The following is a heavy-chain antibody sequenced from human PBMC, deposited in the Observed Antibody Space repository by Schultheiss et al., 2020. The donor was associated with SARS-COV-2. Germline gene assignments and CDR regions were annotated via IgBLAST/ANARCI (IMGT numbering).Heavy chain of an antibody. V-gene: IGHV3-23*01. CDR3: AKGGIVVVVAAGFDY. CDR1: GFTFSSYG. J-gene: IGHJ4*02. Sequence: GGSLRLSCAASGFTFSSYGMHWVRQAPGKGLEWVSAISGSGGSTYYADSVKGRFTISRDNSKNTMYLQMNSLRAEDTAVYYCAKGGIVVVVAAGFDYWGQGTLVTVSS. CDR2: ISGSGGST. D-gene: IGHD2-15*01.